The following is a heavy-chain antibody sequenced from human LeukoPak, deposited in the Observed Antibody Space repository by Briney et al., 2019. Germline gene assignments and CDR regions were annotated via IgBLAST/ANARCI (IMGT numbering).Heavy chain of an antibody. CDR1: GYTFSVSY. D-gene: IGHD5-12*01. CDR2: INPNNGVT. V-gene: IGHV1-2*02. CDR3: ARIYSGYDL. J-gene: IGHJ5*02. Sequence: GESLKISCKASGYTFSVSYIHWVRQAPGQGLEWMGWINPNNGVTNYAQKFQGRVTMTSDTSISTAYMELRSLRSDDTAVYYCARIYSGYDLWGQGTLVTVSS.